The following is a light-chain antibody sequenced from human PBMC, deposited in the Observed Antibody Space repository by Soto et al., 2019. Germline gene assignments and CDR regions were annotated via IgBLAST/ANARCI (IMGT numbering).Light chain of an antibody. CDR1: SSDVGGYNY. J-gene: IGLJ1*01. V-gene: IGLV2-14*01. CDR2: VVS. Sequence: ALTQPASVSGSPGQSITISCTGTSSDVGGYNYVSWYQQHPGKAPKLMIYVVSNRPSGVSNRFSGSKSGNTASLTISGLQAEDEADYYCSSYTSSSTYVFGTGTKVTVL. CDR3: SSYTSSSTYV.